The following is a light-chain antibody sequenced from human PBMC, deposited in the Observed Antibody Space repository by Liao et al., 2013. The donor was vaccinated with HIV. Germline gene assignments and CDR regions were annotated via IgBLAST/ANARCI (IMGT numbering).Light chain of an antibody. Sequence: SYELTQAPLTCPCPQDRQPASPARGDKLANRYTYWYQQKPGQSPLLVIYQDTYRPSGIPERFSGSNSGNTATLTISGTQPMDEADYYCQAWDRNTAIFGGGTKLTVL. CDR2: QDT. J-gene: IGLJ2*01. CDR3: QAWDRNTAI. CDR1: KLANRY. V-gene: IGLV3-1*01.